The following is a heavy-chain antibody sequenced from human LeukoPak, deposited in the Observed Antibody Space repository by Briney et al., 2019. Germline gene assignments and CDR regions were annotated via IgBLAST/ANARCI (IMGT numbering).Heavy chain of an antibody. J-gene: IGHJ4*02. D-gene: IGHD2-8*02. V-gene: IGHV3-30*02. Sequence: GGPLRLSCAASGFTFSSYAMHWVRQAPGKGLEWVAFIRFDGRDEYYVDSLKGRFTISRDNSKNTVYLQMNGLTSEDTALYYCAKDKSQVGVDSASTLVDHWGQGTLVIVSS. CDR3: AKDKSQVGVDSASTLVDH. CDR1: GFTFSSYA. CDR2: IRFDGRDE.